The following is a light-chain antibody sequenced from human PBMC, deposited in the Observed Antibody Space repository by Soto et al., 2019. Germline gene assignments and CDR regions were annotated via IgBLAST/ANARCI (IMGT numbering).Light chain of an antibody. Sequence: SYELTQPPSVSVSPGQTARIICSGDALPKQYAYWYQQKPGQAPVLVIYKDSERPSGIPERFSGSSSGTTVTLTISGVQAEDEADYYCQSADSSGTSFVFGTGTKVTVL. CDR2: KDS. CDR1: ALPKQY. V-gene: IGLV3-25*02. J-gene: IGLJ1*01. CDR3: QSADSSGTSFV.